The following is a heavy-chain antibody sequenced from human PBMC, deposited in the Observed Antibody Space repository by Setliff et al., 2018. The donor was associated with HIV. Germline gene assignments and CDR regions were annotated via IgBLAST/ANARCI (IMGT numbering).Heavy chain of an antibody. J-gene: IGHJ6*02. Sequence: SETLSLTCTVSGGSISSGGFYWTWIRQHPGKGLEWIGYIYNTGSTYHSPSLESRVTISIDTSKNQFSQKLSSVTAADTAVYYCAKGYNWNNAYYGLDVWGQGTTVTVSS. CDR3: AKGYNWNNAYYGLDV. CDR2: IYNTGST. CDR1: GGSISSGGFY. D-gene: IGHD1-1*01. V-gene: IGHV4-31*03.